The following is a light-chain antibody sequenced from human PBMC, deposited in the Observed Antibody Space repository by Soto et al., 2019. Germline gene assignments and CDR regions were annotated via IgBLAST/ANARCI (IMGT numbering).Light chain of an antibody. CDR2: AAS. J-gene: IGKJ4*01. CDR3: HRYNSVPLT. V-gene: IGKV1-27*01. Sequence: DIEMTQSPSSLSASLGDTVTITCRASQGIGNFLAWYQQKPGDVPKLLIYAASTVQSGGPSRFSGSGSGTDFTLTISSLQPEDVATSFCHRYNSVPLTFGGGTRVEIK. CDR1: QGIGNF.